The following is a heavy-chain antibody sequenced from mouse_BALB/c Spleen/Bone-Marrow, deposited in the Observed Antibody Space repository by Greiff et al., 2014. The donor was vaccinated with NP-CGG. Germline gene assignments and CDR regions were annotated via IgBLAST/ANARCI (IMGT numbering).Heavy chain of an antibody. V-gene: IGHV14-3*02. D-gene: IGHD2-3*01. J-gene: IGHJ4*01. CDR1: GFNIKDTY. CDR3: ARWLLPYGLDY. Sequence: EVMLVESGAELVKPGASVKLSCTASGFNIKDTYMHWVKQRPEQGLEWIGRIDPANGNTKYDPKFQGKATITADTSSNTAYLQLSSLTSEDTAVYYCARWLLPYGLDYWGQGTSVTVPS. CDR2: IDPANGNT.